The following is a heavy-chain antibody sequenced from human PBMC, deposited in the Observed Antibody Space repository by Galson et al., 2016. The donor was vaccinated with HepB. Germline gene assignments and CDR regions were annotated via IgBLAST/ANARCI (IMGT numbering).Heavy chain of an antibody. CDR1: GFSFSIYA. CDR2: ISRDSSTT. Sequence: SLRLSCAASGFSFSIYAMSWVRQAPGKGLEWVSYISRDSSTTHYADSVKGRFTISRDNAQNSLYLQLNSLRDEDTAVYYCARTYSSTWLDAFDIWGQGTMVTVSS. J-gene: IGHJ3*02. V-gene: IGHV3-48*02. D-gene: IGHD6-13*01. CDR3: ARTYSSTWLDAFDI.